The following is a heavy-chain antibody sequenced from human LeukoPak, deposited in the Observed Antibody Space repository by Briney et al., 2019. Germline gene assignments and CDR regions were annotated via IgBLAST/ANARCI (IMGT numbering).Heavy chain of an antibody. J-gene: IGHJ3*02. CDR2: IYYSEST. CDR3: ARSSSPLSRRVDAFDI. V-gene: IGHV4-59*01. D-gene: IGHD2/OR15-2a*01. CDR1: GGSISSYY. Sequence: SETLSLTCTVSGGSISSYYWSWIRQPPGKGLEWIGYIYYSESTNYNPSLKSRVTISVDTSKNQFSLKLSSVTAADTAVYYCARSSSPLSRRVDAFDIWGQGTMVTVSS.